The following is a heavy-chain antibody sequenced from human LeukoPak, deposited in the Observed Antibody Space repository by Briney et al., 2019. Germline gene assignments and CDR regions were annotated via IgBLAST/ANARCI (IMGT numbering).Heavy chain of an antibody. Sequence: PGGSLRLSCAASGFTFSSYGMHWVRQAPGKGLEWVAFIRYDGSNKYYADSVKGRFTISRDNSKNTLYLQMNSLRAEDTAVYYCAKDRGYSYGYYFDYWGQGTLVTVSS. V-gene: IGHV3-30*02. CDR3: AKDRGYSYGYYFDY. J-gene: IGHJ4*02. D-gene: IGHD5-18*01. CDR2: IRYDGSNK. CDR1: GFTFSSYG.